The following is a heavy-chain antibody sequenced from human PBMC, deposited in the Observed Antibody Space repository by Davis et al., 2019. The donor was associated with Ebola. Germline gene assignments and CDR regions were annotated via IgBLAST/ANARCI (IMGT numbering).Heavy chain of an antibody. CDR3: IGDPNWELGY. V-gene: IGHV3-23*01. Sequence: PGGSLRLSCATSEFAFSQNVMNWVRQAPGRGLEWVAVISSDAATTFYADSVRGRFTISRDNSRNTLFLQMNSLRAEDTAVYYCIGDPNWELGYWGQGTLVTVSS. CDR1: EFAFSQNV. D-gene: IGHD3-10*01. J-gene: IGHJ4*02. CDR2: ISSDAATT.